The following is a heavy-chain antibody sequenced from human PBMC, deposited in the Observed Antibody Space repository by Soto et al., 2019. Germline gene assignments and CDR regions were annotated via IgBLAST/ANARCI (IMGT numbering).Heavy chain of an antibody. V-gene: IGHV1-2*04. Sequence: QVQLVQSGAEVKKPGASVKVSCKASGYTFTGYYMHWVRQAPGQGLEWMGWINPNSGGTNYAQKFQRCVTMTRDTSSSTAYMELSRLRSDHTAVYYCARDLGGWNYPFAYNWFDPWGQGTLVTVSS. J-gene: IGHJ5*02. D-gene: IGHD1-7*01. CDR2: INPNSGGT. CDR3: ARDLGGWNYPFAYNWFDP. CDR1: GYTFTGYY.